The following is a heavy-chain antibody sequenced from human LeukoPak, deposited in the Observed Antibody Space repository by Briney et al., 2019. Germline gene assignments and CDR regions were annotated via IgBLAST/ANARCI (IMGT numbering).Heavy chain of an antibody. CDR3: ARGRELESSIAAAPIPFDY. Sequence: SETLSLTCTVSGGSISSYYWSWIRQPPGRGLEWIGYIYYSGSTNYNPSLKSRVTISVDTSKNQFSLKLSSMTAADTAVYYCARGRELESSIAAAPIPFDYWGQGTLVTVSS. D-gene: IGHD6-25*01. J-gene: IGHJ4*02. CDR1: GGSISSYY. CDR2: IYYSGST. V-gene: IGHV4-59*12.